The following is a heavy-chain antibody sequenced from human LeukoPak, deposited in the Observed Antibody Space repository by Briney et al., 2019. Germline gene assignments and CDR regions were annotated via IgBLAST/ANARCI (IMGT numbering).Heavy chain of an antibody. D-gene: IGHD2-2*01. V-gene: IGHV3-43*02. J-gene: IGHJ6*02. CDR1: GFTFDDYA. CDR2: ISGDGDST. CDR3: AKGALYCSSSTCYPFYYYAMDV. Sequence: GGSLRLSCAASGFTFDDYAMHWVRQTPGKGLEWISLISGDGDSTQYVDSVKGRFTISRDNSKNSLYLQMNSLRAEDTALYFCAKGALYCSSSTCYPFYYYAMDVWGQGTTVTVSS.